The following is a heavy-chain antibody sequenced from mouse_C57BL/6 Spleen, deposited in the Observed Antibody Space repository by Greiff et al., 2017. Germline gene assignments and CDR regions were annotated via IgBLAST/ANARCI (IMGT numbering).Heavy chain of an antibody. CDR3: ARSGYGNFPYFDY. V-gene: IGHV1-66*01. Sequence: VQLQQSGPELVKPGASVKISCKASGYSFTSYYIHWVKQRPGQGLEWIGWIYPGSGNTKYNEKFKGKATLTADTSSSTAYMQLSSLTSEDSAVYYCARSGYGNFPYFDYWGQGTTLTVSS. CDR1: GYSFTSYY. CDR2: IYPGSGNT. J-gene: IGHJ2*01. D-gene: IGHD2-10*02.